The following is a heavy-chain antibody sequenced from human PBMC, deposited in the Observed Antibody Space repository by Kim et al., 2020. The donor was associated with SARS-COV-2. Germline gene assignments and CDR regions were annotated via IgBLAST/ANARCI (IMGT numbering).Heavy chain of an antibody. V-gene: IGHV3-11*05. CDR2: YT. CDR3: AKDHAPPGY. J-gene: IGHJ4*02. Sequence: YTNYAESVKGRFTISRDNAKNLVFLQMNSLRVEDTAIYYCAKDHAPPGYWGQGILVSVSS.